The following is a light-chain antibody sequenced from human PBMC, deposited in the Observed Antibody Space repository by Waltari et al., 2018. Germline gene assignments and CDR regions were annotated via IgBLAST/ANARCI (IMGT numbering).Light chain of an antibody. CDR3: SSFSSGSTPVV. V-gene: IGLV2-14*03. Sequence: QSVLTQPASVSGSPGQSITISCTGTSSDVGSYNFVSWYQQHPGKAPKLIIFNVSNRPSGVSSRFSGSKCGNTASLTIAGLQAEDEADFYCSSFSSGSTPVVFGGGTMLTVL. CDR2: NVS. J-gene: IGLJ2*01. CDR1: SSDVGSYNF.